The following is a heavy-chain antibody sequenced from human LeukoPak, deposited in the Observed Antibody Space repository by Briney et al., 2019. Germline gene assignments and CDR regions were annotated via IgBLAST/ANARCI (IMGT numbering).Heavy chain of an antibody. CDR1: GGTFSSYA. D-gene: IGHD3-3*01. CDR3: ARVVYYDVWSGYPDY. CDR2: IIPIFGTA. V-gene: IGHV1-69*05. Sequence: ASVKVSCKASGGTFSSYAISWVRQAPGQGLEWMGGIIPIFGTANYAQKFQGRVTITTDESTSTAYMELSSLRSEDTAVYYCARVVYYDVWSGYPDYWGQGTLVTVSS. J-gene: IGHJ4*02.